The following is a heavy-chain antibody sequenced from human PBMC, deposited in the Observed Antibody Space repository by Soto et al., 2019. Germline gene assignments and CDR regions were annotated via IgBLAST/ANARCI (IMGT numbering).Heavy chain of an antibody. Sequence: QVQLVESGGGVVQPGRSRRLSCAASGFTFSSYGMHWVRQAPGKGLEWVAVISYDGSNKYYADSVKGRFTISRDNSKNTLYLQMNSLRAEDTAVYYCAKDRTYYYYGMDVWGQGTTVTVSS. J-gene: IGHJ6*02. CDR3: AKDRTYYYYGMDV. CDR1: GFTFSSYG. CDR2: ISYDGSNK. V-gene: IGHV3-30*18.